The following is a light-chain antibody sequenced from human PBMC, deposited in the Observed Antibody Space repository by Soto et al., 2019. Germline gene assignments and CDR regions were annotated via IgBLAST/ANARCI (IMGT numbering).Light chain of an antibody. CDR2: GTS. J-gene: IGKJ1*01. V-gene: IGKV3-20*01. CDR3: KQYDNSPRT. Sequence: EIVLTQSPGTLSLSPGERATLSCRASQSVNSNYLAWYQQKPGQGPRLLMYGTSSRATGIPDRFSGSGSGTDFTLTISRLEPEDFEVYYCKQYDNSPRTFGQGTKVEIK. CDR1: QSVNSNY.